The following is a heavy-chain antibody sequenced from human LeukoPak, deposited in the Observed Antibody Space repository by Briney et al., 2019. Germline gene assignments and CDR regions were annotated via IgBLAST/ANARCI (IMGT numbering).Heavy chain of an antibody. D-gene: IGHD2-2*02. J-gene: IGHJ4*02. CDR1: GFTFSIYA. CDR2: ISYDGSNK. CDR3: ARDSIVVVPAAIWYFDY. Sequence: GGSLRLSCAASGFTFSIYAMHWVRQAPGKGLEWVAVISYDGSNKYYADSVKGRFTISRDNSKNTLYLQMNSLRPEDTAVYYCARDSIVVVPAAIWYFDYWGQGTLVTVSS. V-gene: IGHV3-30-3*01.